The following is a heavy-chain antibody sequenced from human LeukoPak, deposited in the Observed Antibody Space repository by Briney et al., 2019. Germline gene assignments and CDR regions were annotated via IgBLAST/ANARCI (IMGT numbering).Heavy chain of an antibody. J-gene: IGHJ4*02. D-gene: IGHD3-10*01. CDR1: GFTFSSYA. CDR2: ISYDGSNK. Sequence: GGSLRLSCSASGFTFSSYAMHWVRQAPGKGLEWVAVISYDGSNKYYADSVKGRFTISRDNSKNTLYLQMNSLRAEDTAVYYCAKEHLSGVCYFDYWGQGTLVTVSS. V-gene: IGHV3-30-3*01. CDR3: AKEHLSGVCYFDY.